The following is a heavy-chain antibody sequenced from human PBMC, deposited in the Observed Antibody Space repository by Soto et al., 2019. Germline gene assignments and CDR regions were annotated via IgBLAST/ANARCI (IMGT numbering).Heavy chain of an antibody. CDR2: IVVGSGNT. CDR1: GFTFTSSA. V-gene: IGHV1-58*01. CDR3: AAGGSEITIFGVVINPRYVYYYGMDV. J-gene: IGHJ6*02. Sequence: SVKVSCKASGFTFTSSAVQWVRQARGQRLEWIGWIVVGSGNTNYAQKFQERVTITRDMSTSTAYMELSSLRSEDTAVYYCAAGGSEITIFGVVINPRYVYYYGMDVWGQGTTVTVSS. D-gene: IGHD3-3*01.